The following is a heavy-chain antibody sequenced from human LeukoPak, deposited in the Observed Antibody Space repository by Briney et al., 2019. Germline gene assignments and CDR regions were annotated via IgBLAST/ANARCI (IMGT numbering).Heavy chain of an antibody. CDR3: ARDHDNFFDY. Sequence: PGGSLRLSCAASGFTFSDYAMSWVRQAPGKGLEWVSAITTSGDNAYYVDSVKGRFTMSRDNSKNTLYLQMNSLGADDTAVYYCARDHDNFFDYWGQGTLVSVS. J-gene: IGHJ4*02. CDR2: ITTSGDNA. D-gene: IGHD3-9*01. V-gene: IGHV3-23*01. CDR1: GFTFSDYA.